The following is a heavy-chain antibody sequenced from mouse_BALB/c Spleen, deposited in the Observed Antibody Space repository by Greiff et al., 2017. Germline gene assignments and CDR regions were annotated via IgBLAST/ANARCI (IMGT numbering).Heavy chain of an antibody. CDR3: ARGSSPYYYAMDY. Sequence: QVQLQQSGAELVMPGASVKMSCKASGYTFTDYWMHWVKQRPGQGLEWIGAIDTSDSYTSYNQKFKGKATLKVDESSSTAYMQLSSLTSEDSAVYYCARGSSPYYYAMDYWGQGTSVTVSS. D-gene: IGHD1-1*01. V-gene: IGHV1-69*01. CDR1: GYTFTDYW. CDR2: IDTSDSYT. J-gene: IGHJ4*01.